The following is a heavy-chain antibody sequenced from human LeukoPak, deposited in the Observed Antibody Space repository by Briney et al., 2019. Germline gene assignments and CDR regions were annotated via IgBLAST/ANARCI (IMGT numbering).Heavy chain of an antibody. D-gene: IGHD3-10*01. V-gene: IGHV1-8*01. J-gene: IGHJ6*03. CDR2: MNPNSGNT. CDR3: ARGNDGSGSPSYYFYYMDV. Sequence: GASVNVSCKASGYTFTSYDINWVRQAPGQGREWMGWMNPNSGNTVYAQKFQGRVTITADESTSTAYMELSSLRSEDTAVYYCARGNDGSGSPSYYFYYMDVWGKGTTVTISS. CDR1: GYTFTSYD.